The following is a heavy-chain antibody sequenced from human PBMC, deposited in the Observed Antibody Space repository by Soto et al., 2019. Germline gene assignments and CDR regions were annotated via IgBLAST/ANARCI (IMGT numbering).Heavy chain of an antibody. CDR1: GGSISSYY. CDR2: IYYSGST. Sequence: SETLSLTCTVSGGSISSYYWSWIRQPPGKGLEWIGYIYYSGSTNYNPSLKIRVTISVDTSKNQFSLKLSSVTAADTAVYYCARRIAAAADNWFDAWGQGTLVTVSS. CDR3: ARRIAAAADNWFDA. D-gene: IGHD6-13*01. J-gene: IGHJ5*02. V-gene: IGHV4-59*01.